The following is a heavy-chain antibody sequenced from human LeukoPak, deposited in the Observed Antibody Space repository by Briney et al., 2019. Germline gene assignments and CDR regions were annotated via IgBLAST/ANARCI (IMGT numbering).Heavy chain of an antibody. CDR2: ISNSGDYT. D-gene: IGHD3-10*01. CDR3: AKGLDGSGSYSPLDY. J-gene: IGHJ4*02. Sequence: GGSLRLSCGASGFSFITYSMTWVRQAPRKGLEWVSSISNSGDYTYYADSVKARFTISRDSSKNALFLQMNSLRAEDTAVYFCAKGLDGSGSYSPLDYWGQGTLVTVSS. V-gene: IGHV3-23*01. CDR1: GFSFITYS.